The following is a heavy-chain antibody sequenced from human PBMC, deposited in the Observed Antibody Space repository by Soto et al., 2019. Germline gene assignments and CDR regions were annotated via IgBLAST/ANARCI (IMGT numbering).Heavy chain of an antibody. V-gene: IGHV1-2*04. J-gene: IGHJ6*02. CDR3: ARQLRPYYDILTGYYTYYYYGMDV. Sequence: GASVKVSCKASGYTFTGYYMHWVRQAPGQGLEWMGWINPNSGGTNYAQKFQGWVTMTRDTSISTAYMELSRLRSDDTAMYYCARQLRPYYDILTGYYTYYYYGMDVWGQGTTVTVSS. D-gene: IGHD3-9*01. CDR2: INPNSGGT. CDR1: GYTFTGYY.